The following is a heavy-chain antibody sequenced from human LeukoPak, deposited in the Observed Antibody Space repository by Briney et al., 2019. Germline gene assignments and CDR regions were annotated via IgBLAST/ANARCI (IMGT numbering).Heavy chain of an antibody. V-gene: IGHV4-39*07. D-gene: IGHD6-13*01. J-gene: IGHJ4*02. CDR1: GGSISSNSYY. Sequence: SETLSLTCTVSGGSISSNSYYWGWIRQPPGKGLEWLGSIYYSGSTYYNPSLKSRVTISVDTSKNQFSLKLSSVTAADTAVYYYARDRSSSWYEPFDYWGQGTLVTVSS. CDR2: IYYSGST. CDR3: ARDRSSSWYEPFDY.